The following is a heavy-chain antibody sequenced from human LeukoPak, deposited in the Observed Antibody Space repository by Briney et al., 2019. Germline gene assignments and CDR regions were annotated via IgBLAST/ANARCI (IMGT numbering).Heavy chain of an antibody. J-gene: IGHJ4*02. V-gene: IGHV3-53*01. Sequence: GGSLRLSCAASGFTVSSNYMSWVRQAPGKGLEWVSFIHSGGSTYYADSVKGRFTISRDNSKNTLYLRMNSLRADDTAVYYCAKISAVAGTYFDYWGQGTLVTVSS. D-gene: IGHD6-19*01. CDR1: GFTVSSNY. CDR2: IHSGGST. CDR3: AKISAVAGTYFDY.